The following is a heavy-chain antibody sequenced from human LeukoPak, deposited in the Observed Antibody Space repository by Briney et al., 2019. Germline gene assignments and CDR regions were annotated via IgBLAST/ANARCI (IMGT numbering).Heavy chain of an antibody. Sequence: PSETLSLTCTVSGGSISSSSYYWGWIRQPPGKGLEWIGYIYYSGSTNYNPSLKSRVTISVDTSKNQFSLKLSSVTAADTAVYYCARGGLRPFEFDYWGQGTLVTVSS. V-gene: IGHV4-61*05. D-gene: IGHD3-10*01. CDR3: ARGGLRPFEFDY. CDR1: GGSISSSSYY. CDR2: IYYSGST. J-gene: IGHJ4*02.